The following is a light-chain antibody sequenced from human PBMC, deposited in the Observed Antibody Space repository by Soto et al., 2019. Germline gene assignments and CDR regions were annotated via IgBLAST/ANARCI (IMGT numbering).Light chain of an antibody. CDR2: EVT. CDR3: LTYAGSNTLRV. J-gene: IGLJ2*01. CDR1: SSDVGDYNL. V-gene: IGLV2-23*02. Sequence: QSALTQPASVSGSPGQSITISCTGTSSDVGDYNLVSWYQQHPDKAPKLMIYEVTKRPSGVSNRFSGSKSGNTASLSISGLQAEDEADYYCLTYAGSNTLRVFGGGTKVTVL.